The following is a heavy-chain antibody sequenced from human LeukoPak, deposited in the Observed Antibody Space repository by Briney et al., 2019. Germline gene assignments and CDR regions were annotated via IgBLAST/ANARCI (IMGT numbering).Heavy chain of an antibody. CDR1: GYTFTGYY. J-gene: IGHJ6*03. CDR2: INPNSGGT. Sequence: ASVKVSCKASGYTFTGYYMHWVRQAPGQGLEWMGWINPNSGGTNYAQKFQGRVTMTRDTSISTAYMELSRLRSDDTAVYYCARDRSSSSGRDYYYNYMDVWGKGTTVTVSS. V-gene: IGHV1-2*02. D-gene: IGHD6-6*01. CDR3: ARDRSSSSGRDYYYNYMDV.